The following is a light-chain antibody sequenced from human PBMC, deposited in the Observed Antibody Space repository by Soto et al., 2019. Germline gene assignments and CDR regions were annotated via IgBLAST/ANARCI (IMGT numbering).Light chain of an antibody. CDR3: QKYNSAPNT. Sequence: DVQMTQSPSSLSASVGDRVTITCRASRDISSSLALYQQKPGKVPKLLIYAASTLHAGVQSRFSGSGSGTFFTLTINSLQPEDVATYYCQKYNSAPNTFGRGTRLETK. J-gene: IGKJ2*01. CDR2: AAS. CDR1: RDISSS. V-gene: IGKV1-27*01.